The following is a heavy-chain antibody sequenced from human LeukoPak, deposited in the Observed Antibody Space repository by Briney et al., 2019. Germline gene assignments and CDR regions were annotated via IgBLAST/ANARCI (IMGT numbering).Heavy chain of an antibody. CDR1: GGTFSSYA. CDR2: IIPIFGTA. CDR3: ATSGYTSRFDH. V-gene: IGHV1-69*06. Sequence: GASVKVSCKASGGTFSSYAISWVRQAPGQGLGWMEGIIPIFGTANYAQKFQGRVTITADRSTSTAYLELRRLTSDDTAFYYCATSGYTSRFDHWGQGTLVTVSS. D-gene: IGHD6-19*01. J-gene: IGHJ4*02.